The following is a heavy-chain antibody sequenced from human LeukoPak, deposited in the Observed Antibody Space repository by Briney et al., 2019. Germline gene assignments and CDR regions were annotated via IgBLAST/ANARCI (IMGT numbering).Heavy chain of an antibody. Sequence: GGSLRLSCAASGFTFRSYGMHWVRQAPGKGLEWVAVISYDGSNEYYVDSVKGRFTISRDNSKNTLYLQTDSLRAEDTAVYYCARAPSGYYPYFDYWGQETLVTVSS. CDR3: ARAPSGYYPYFDY. D-gene: IGHD3-22*01. CDR2: ISYDGSNE. J-gene: IGHJ4*02. CDR1: GFTFRSYG. V-gene: IGHV3-30*03.